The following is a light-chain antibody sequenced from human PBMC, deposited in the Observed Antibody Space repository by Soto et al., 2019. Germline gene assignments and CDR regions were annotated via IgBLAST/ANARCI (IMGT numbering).Light chain of an antibody. CDR1: QSVSSSY. V-gene: IGKV3-20*01. CDR3: QQYGSSAWT. Sequence: IVLTQSPGTLSLSPEERATLSCRSSQSVSSSYLAWYQQKPGQAPRLLIYGASSRATGIPDRFSGSGSGTDFTLTISRLEPEDFAVYYCQQYGSSAWTFGQGTKVDI. CDR2: GAS. J-gene: IGKJ1*01.